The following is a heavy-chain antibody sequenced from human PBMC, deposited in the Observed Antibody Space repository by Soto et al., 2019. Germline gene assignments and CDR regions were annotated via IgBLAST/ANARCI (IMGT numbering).Heavy chain of an antibody. CDR2: ISGSGGST. D-gene: IGHD6-6*01. Sequence: LRLSCAASGFTFSSYAMSWVRQAPGKGLEWVSAISGSGGSTYYADSVKGRFTISRDNSKNTLYLQMNSLRAEDTAVYYCAKDSSSSGYYYYYMDVWGKGTTVTVSS. J-gene: IGHJ6*03. V-gene: IGHV3-23*01. CDR3: AKDSSSSGYYYYYMDV. CDR1: GFTFSSYA.